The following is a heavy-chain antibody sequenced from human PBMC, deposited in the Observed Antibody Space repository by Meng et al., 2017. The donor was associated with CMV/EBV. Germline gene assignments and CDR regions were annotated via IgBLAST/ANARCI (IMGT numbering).Heavy chain of an antibody. CDR2: IRYDGNNE. J-gene: IGHJ1*01. Sequence: GESLKISCAASGFTFSSYAMHWVRQAPGKGLEWVAFIRYDGNNEYYAESVKGRFAISRDNSKRTVYLQMSSLRAEDTAVYYCAKGWERYGRCGLEAWGQGTLVTVSS. V-gene: IGHV3-30*02. D-gene: IGHD1-26*01. CDR1: GFTFSSYA. CDR3: AKGWERYGRCGLEA.